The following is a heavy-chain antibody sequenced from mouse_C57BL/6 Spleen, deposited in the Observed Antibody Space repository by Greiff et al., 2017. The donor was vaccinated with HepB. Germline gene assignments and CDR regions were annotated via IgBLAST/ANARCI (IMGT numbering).Heavy chain of an antibody. J-gene: IGHJ2*01. Sequence: VHVKQSGPELVKPGASVKISCKASGYSFTDYNMNWVKQSNGKSLEWIGVINPNYGTTSYNQKFKGKATLTVDQSSSTAYMQLNSLTSEDSAVYYCARSGGITTVVARFDYWGQGTTLTVSS. V-gene: IGHV1-39*01. CDR3: ARSGGITTVVARFDY. D-gene: IGHD1-1*01. CDR1: GYSFTDYN. CDR2: INPNYGTT.